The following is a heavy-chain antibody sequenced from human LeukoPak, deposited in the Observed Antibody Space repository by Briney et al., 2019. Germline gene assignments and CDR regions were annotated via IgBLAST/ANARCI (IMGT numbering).Heavy chain of an antibody. CDR3: AKDGGEIVVVITYYFDY. J-gene: IGHJ4*02. D-gene: IGHD3-22*01. CDR2: ISYDGSNK. Sequence: PGGSLRLSCAASGFTFSSYGMHWVRQAPGKGLEWVAVISYDGSNKYYADSVKGRFTISRDNSKNTLYLQMNSLRAEDTAVYYCAKDGGEIVVVITYYFDYWGQGTLVTVSS. V-gene: IGHV3-30*18. CDR1: GFTFSSYG.